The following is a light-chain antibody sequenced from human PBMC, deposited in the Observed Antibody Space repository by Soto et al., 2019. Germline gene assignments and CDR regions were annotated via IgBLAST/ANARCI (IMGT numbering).Light chain of an antibody. V-gene: IGKV1-39*01. CDR2: AAS. CDR3: QQSYITPLT. J-gene: IGKJ4*01. Sequence: DIQMTQSPSSLSASVGDRVTITCRASQSISRNLNWYQEKPGKAPKLLIYAASRLQSGVPSRFSGSGSGTDFTLTISSLQPEDFATYYCQQSYITPLTFGGGTKVEIK. CDR1: QSISRN.